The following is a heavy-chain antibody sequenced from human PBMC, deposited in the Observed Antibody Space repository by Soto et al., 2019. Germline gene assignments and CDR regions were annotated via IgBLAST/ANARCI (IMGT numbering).Heavy chain of an antibody. V-gene: IGHV3-30*18. CDR3: AKESYSDSSGSLDGMDV. J-gene: IGHJ6*02. CDR2: ISYDGSNI. D-gene: IGHD3-22*01. Sequence: PGGSLRLSCAASGFTFRSYGLHWVRQAPGKGLEWVAVISYDGSNIYYADSMKGRFTISRDTSKNTLYLQMHSLRAEDTAVYYCAKESYSDSSGSLDGMDVWGQGTTVTVLL. CDR1: GFTFRSYG.